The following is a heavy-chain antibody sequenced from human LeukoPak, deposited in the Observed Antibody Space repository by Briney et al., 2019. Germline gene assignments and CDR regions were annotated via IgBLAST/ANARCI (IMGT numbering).Heavy chain of an antibody. Sequence: ASVTVSCKASGYSFNSQGMNWVRQAPGQGLEWMGWISGYNGNTNYAQKFQGRITMTTDTSTSTGYMELSSLRSDDTAVYYCARDLKMGYSSGRYSWGTGSSNDYWGQGTMVT. CDR3: ARDLKMGYSSGRYSWGTGSSNDY. CDR2: ISGYNGNT. V-gene: IGHV1-18*01. D-gene: IGHD6-19*01. J-gene: IGHJ4*02. CDR1: GYSFNSQG.